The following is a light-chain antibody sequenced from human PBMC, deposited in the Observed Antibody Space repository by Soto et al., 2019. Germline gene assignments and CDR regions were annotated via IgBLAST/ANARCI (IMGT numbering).Light chain of an antibody. J-gene: IGKJ1*01. V-gene: IGKV3-15*01. Sequence: EIVMTQSPATLSVSPGERATLSCRASQSVSSNLAWYQQKPGQAPRLLIYGASTRASGVPGRFGGSGSGTVFTLPMNRRHSEDFAFYYRKQNNNGGRTFAQGTRVEIK. CDR3: KQNNNGGRT. CDR2: GAS. CDR1: QSVSSN.